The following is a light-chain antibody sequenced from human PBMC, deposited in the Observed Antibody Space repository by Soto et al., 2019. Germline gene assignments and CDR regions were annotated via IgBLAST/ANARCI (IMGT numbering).Light chain of an antibody. Sequence: DINMTQSKTNMSASAGDSGKTTSMASQSISSWLAWYQQKPGKAPKLLIYKASSLESGVPSRFSGSGSGTEFTLTISSLQPDDFATYYCQQYNSYSRTFGQGTKVDIK. CDR1: QSISSW. V-gene: IGKV1-5*03. CDR2: KAS. J-gene: IGKJ1*01. CDR3: QQYNSYSRT.